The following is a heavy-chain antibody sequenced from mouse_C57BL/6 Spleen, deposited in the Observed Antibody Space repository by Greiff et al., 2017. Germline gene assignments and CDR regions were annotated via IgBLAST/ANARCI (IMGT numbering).Heavy chain of an antibody. J-gene: IGHJ4*01. Sequence: EVQLQESGPGLVKPSQSLSLTCSVTGYSITSGYYWNWIRQFPGNKLEWMGYISYDGSNNYNPSLKNRISITRDTSKNQFFLKLNSVTTEDTATYYCARENYVHYYAMDYWGQGTSVTVSS. CDR2: ISYDGSN. CDR1: GYSITSGYY. CDR3: ARENYVHYYAMDY. V-gene: IGHV3-6*01. D-gene: IGHD1-1*02.